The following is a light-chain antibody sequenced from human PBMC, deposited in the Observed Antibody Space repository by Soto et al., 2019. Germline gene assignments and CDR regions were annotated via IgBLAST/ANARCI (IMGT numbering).Light chain of an antibody. CDR3: TSYTTIKTYV. CDR2: EVT. J-gene: IGLJ1*01. V-gene: IGLV2-14*01. CDR1: SGDVGAYNH. Sequence: QSALTQPASVSGSPGQSITVSCTGTSGDVGAYNHVSWYQQHPGKAPKLIISEVTNRPSGVSNRFSGSKSGNTASLTISGLQTEDEADYYCTSYTTIKTYVFGSGTKVTVL.